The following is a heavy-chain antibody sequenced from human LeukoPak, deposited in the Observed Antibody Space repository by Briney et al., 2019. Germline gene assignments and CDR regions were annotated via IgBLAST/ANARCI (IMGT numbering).Heavy chain of an antibody. Sequence: PKASVKVSCKASGGTFNDYAITWVRQAPGRGLEWMGGIIPIFGTPNYAQKFQGRVTITADKFTTTAYMELSSLRSDDTAVYFCARTYCSSTTCPWYFDFWGRGTLVTVS. CDR1: GGTFNDYA. CDR2: IIPIFGTP. J-gene: IGHJ2*01. D-gene: IGHD2-2*01. V-gene: IGHV1-69*06. CDR3: ARTYCSSTTCPWYFDF.